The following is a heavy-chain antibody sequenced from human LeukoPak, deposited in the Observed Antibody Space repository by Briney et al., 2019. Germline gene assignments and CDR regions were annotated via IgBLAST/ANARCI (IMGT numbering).Heavy chain of an antibody. V-gene: IGHV4-30-2*01. CDR1: GGSISSGGYS. D-gene: IGHD6-13*01. Sequence: PSETLSLTCAVSGGSISSGGYSWSWIRQPPGTGLEWIGYIYHSGSTYYNPSLKSRVTISVDRSKNQFSLKLSSVTAADTAVYYCARGPRYSSSWYGPYYFDYWGQGTLVTVSS. J-gene: IGHJ4*02. CDR2: IYHSGST. CDR3: ARGPRYSSSWYGPYYFDY.